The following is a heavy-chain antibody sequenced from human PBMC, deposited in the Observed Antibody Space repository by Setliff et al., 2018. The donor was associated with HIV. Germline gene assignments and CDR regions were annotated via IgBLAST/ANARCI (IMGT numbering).Heavy chain of an antibody. Sequence: SETLSLTCAVSGYSISSGYYWGWVRQPPGMGLQWIGSVYFSGSASYNSSLKSRVTISVDTATSHSSLKVTSVTAADTAVYFCLRQYRGSSTKDKIDYWGQGTLVTVSS. CDR2: VYFSGSA. D-gene: IGHD2-2*01. V-gene: IGHV4-38-2*01. CDR1: GYSISSGYY. J-gene: IGHJ4*02. CDR3: LRQYRGSSTKDKIDY.